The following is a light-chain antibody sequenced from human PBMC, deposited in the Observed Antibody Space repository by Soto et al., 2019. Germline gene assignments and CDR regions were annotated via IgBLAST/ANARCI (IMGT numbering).Light chain of an antibody. J-gene: IGKJ4*01. V-gene: IGKV3D-15*01. Sequence: VMTQSPATLSLSPGERVTLSCTASQSVSGNLAWYQQKPGQAPRLVIYDIFTRATGVPTRISGSESGTEGTITISSLKSEDGAVYYCQQYNSWPLTFGGGTKVDIK. CDR2: DIF. CDR1: QSVSGN. CDR3: QQYNSWPLT.